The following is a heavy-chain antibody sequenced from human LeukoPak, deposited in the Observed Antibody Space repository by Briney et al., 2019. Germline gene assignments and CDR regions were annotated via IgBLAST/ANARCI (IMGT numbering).Heavy chain of an antibody. CDR1: GFTFSSYG. CDR2: ISYDGSNK. V-gene: IGHV3-30*03. Sequence: GRSLRLPCAASGFTFSSYGMHWVRQAPGKGLEWVAVISYDGSNKYYADSVKGRFTISRDNAKNSLYLQMNSLRAEDTAVYYCARLGGDYAGYMDVWGKGTTVTISS. D-gene: IGHD4-17*01. CDR3: ARLGGDYAGYMDV. J-gene: IGHJ6*03.